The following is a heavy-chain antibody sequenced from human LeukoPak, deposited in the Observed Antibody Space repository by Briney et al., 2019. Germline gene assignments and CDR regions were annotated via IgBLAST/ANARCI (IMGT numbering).Heavy chain of an antibody. D-gene: IGHD3-22*01. V-gene: IGHV1-18*01. CDR3: ARGVPDYYDSSGYDDAFDI. Sequence: ASVTVSYQASGYTFTNYGISWVRQAPGQGLEWMGWISAYNGNTNYAQKLQGRVTMTTDTSTSTAYMELRSLRSDDTAVYYCARGVPDYYDSSGYDDAFDIWGQGTMVTVSS. CDR2: ISAYNGNT. CDR1: GYTFTNYG. J-gene: IGHJ3*02.